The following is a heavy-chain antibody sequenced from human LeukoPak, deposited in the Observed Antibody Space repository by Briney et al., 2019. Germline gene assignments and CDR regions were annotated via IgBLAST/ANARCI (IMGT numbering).Heavy chain of an antibody. V-gene: IGHV3-23*01. D-gene: IGHD3-10*01. CDR3: ARDRAVWVWGGEYQEGVFDY. CDR1: GFTFSSYA. CDR2: ISGSGGST. J-gene: IGHJ4*02. Sequence: PGGSLRLSCAASGFTFSSYAMSWVRQAPGKGLEWVSAISGSGGSTYYADSVKGRFTISRDNSKNTLYLQMNSLRAEDTAVYYCARDRAVWVWGGEYQEGVFDYWGQGTLVTVSS.